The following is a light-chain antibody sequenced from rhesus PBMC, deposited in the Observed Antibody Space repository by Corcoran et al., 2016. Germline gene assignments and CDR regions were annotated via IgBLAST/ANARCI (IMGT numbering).Light chain of an antibody. CDR3: SSYAGSNTLYI. CDR1: SSDIGTYNY. Sequence: QAALTQPRSVSGSPGQSVTISCTGTSSDIGTYNYVSWYQQHPGTAPKLMIYEVIKRPSGVSDRFSGSKSGNTDSLTISGLRPEDEADYYCSSYAGSNTLYIFGGGTRLTVL. V-gene: IGLV2-32*02. J-gene: IGLJ1*01. CDR2: EVI.